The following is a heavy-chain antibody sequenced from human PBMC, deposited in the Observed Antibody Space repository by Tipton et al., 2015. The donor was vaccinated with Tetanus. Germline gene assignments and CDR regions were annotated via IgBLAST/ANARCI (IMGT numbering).Heavy chain of an antibody. D-gene: IGHD6-6*01. CDR1: GDSISGDY. Sequence: LRLSCTVSGDSISGDYWSWIRQPQGKGLEWIGYIHYSGNPNYNPSLKSRVTISVDTSRNQFSFSLKLSSVTVADTAVYYCAKIPPASGAARPNWFDPWGQGTLVTVSS. CDR2: IHYSGNP. J-gene: IGHJ5*02. V-gene: IGHV4-59*01. CDR3: AKIPPASGAARPNWFDP.